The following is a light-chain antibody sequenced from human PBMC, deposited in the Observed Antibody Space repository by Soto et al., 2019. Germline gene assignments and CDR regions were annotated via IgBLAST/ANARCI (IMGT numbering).Light chain of an antibody. CDR3: QQRGNSPWT. Sequence: EVVMTQSPATLSLTPGERATLSCRASQSISNNLAWYQQKPGQAPRLSIYVASKGATGIPGRFSGSGSGTDSTLTISSLEPEDFAVYYCQQRGNSPWTFGQGTKADI. CDR1: QSISNN. CDR2: VAS. J-gene: IGKJ1*01. V-gene: IGKV3-11*01.